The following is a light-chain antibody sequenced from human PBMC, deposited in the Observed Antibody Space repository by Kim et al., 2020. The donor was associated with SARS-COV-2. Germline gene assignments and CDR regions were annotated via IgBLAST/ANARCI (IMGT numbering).Light chain of an antibody. V-gene: IGKV1-5*03. Sequence: SASIGDTGAMTWRASESSSTWVAWYQQKPGKAPKLLIYKASILESGVPLRVRGGGSGTEFTLTINSLEPDDFATYYCQQFKGYRTFGQGTKVEIK. J-gene: IGKJ1*01. CDR1: ESSSTW. CDR3: QQFKGYRT. CDR2: KAS.